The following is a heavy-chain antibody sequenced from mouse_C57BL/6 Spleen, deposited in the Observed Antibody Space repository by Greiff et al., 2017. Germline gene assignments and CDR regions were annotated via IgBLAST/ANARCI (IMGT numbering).Heavy chain of an antibody. CDR3: ARGGSYDYPYYFDY. D-gene: IGHD2-4*01. CDR1: GFTFSSYA. CDR2: ISDGGSYT. J-gene: IGHJ2*01. Sequence: EVKVVESGGGLVKPGGSLKLSCAASGFTFSSYAMSWVRQTPEKRLEWVATISDGGSYTYYPDNVKGRFTISRDNAKNNLYLQMSHLKSEDTAMYYCARGGSYDYPYYFDYWGQGTTLTVSS. V-gene: IGHV5-4*03.